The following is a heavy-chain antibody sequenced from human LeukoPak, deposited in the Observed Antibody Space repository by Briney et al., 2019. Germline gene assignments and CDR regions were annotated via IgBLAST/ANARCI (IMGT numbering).Heavy chain of an antibody. Sequence: HSGGSLRLSCAASGFTFSAYTMHWVRQAPGKGLEYVSTISSTGSPTFYANSVRGRFTISRDNSKNTLYLQMGTLRPEDMAVYYCARDYYSSHGNGGFDPWGQGTLVTVSS. CDR2: ISSTGSPT. CDR3: ARDYYSSHGNGGFDP. V-gene: IGHV3-64*01. CDR1: GFTFSAYT. D-gene: IGHD2-2*01. J-gene: IGHJ5*02.